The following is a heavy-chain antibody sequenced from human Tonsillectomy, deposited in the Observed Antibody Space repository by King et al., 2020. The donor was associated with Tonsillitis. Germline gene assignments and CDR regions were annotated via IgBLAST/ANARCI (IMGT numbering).Heavy chain of an antibody. CDR3: TAEADTYYYDSSGSY. CDR2: IKSKTDGGTT. V-gene: IGHV3-15*01. D-gene: IGHD3-22*01. Sequence: VQLVESGGGLVKPGGSLRLSCAASGFTFSNAWMSWVRQAPGKGLEWVGRIKSKTDGGTTDDAAPGQGRFTISRDDSKTTLYLQMNSLKTEDTAVYYCTAEADTYYYDSSGSYWGQGTLVTVSS. CDR1: GFTFSNAW. J-gene: IGHJ4*02.